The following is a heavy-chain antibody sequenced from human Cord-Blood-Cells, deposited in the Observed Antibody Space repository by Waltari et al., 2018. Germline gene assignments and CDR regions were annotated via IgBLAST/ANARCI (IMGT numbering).Heavy chain of an antibody. CDR2: LYTSGSI. D-gene: IGHD7-27*01. CDR1: GGSLSSYY. CDR3: ARSLTGAPFDY. J-gene: IGHJ4*02. V-gene: IGHV4-4*07. Sequence: QVQLQESGPGLVKPSETLSLTCTVSGGSLSSYYWSWIRQPAGKGLELIGRLYTSGSINDNPSRKSRVTMSVDTSKNQFSLKLSSVTAADTAVDYCARSLTGAPFDYWGQGTLVTVSS.